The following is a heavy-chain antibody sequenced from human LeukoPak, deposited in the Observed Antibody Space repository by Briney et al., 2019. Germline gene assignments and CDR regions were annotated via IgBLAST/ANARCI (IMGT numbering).Heavy chain of an antibody. CDR3: ARGKTYYDITKDAFDI. CDR1: SGSISSYY. Sequence: SETLSLTCTVSSGSISSYYWSWIRQPPGKGLEWIGYIYYSGSANYNPSLKSRVTISVDTSKNQFSLKLSSVTAADTAVYYCARGKTYYDITKDAFDIWGQGTMVTVSS. CDR2: IYYSGSA. J-gene: IGHJ3*02. D-gene: IGHD3-22*01. V-gene: IGHV4-59*01.